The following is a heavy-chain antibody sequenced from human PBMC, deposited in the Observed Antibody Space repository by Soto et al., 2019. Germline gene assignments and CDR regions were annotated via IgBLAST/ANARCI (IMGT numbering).Heavy chain of an antibody. Sequence: PSETLSLTCTVSGGSTRSGDYYWTFLRQPPGKRAWWIGNTLHSGSTYYTPSLQSRVTISLHTSKNHFSLKLSSVTPADTAVYYCARDRYYGAGTYYNFYSGMDVWSQGTTVTVSS. CDR1: GGSTRSGDYY. J-gene: IGHJ6*02. CDR2: TLHSGST. CDR3: ARDRYYGAGTYYNFYSGMDV. D-gene: IGHD3-10*01. V-gene: IGHV4-30-4*01.